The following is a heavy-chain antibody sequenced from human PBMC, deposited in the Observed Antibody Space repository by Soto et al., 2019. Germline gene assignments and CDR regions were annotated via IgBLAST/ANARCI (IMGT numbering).Heavy chain of an antibody. Sequence: ASVKVSCKASGYTFTSYYMHWVPQAPGEGLEWMGIINPSGGSTSYAQKFQGRVTMTRDTSTSTVYMELSSLRSEDTAVYYCAGQTGTTGYDYYMDAWGKGTTVTVSS. CDR3: AGQTGTTGYDYYMDA. J-gene: IGHJ6*03. D-gene: IGHD1-7*01. V-gene: IGHV1-46*03. CDR2: INPSGGST. CDR1: GYTFTSYY.